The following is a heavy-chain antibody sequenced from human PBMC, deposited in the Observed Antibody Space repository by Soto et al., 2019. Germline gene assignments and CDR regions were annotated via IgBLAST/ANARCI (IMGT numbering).Heavy chain of an antibody. J-gene: IGHJ4*02. CDR1: GFTFSSYA. V-gene: IGHV3-23*01. CDR2: ISGSGGST. CDR3: VYGIAADGRGSGFDY. D-gene: IGHD6-13*01. Sequence: GGSLRLSCAAPGFTFSSYAMRWVRQAPGKGLEWVSAISGSGGSTYYADSVKGRFTISRDNSKNTLYLQMNSLRAEDTAVYYCVYGIAADGRGSGFDYWGQGTLVTVSS.